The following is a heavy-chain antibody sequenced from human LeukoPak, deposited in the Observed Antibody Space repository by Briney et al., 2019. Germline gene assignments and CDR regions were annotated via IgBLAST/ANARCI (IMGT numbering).Heavy chain of an antibody. D-gene: IGHD6-6*01. CDR1: GGSFSGYY. CDR3: ARRAYSTSYYYYYYMDV. CDR2: INHSGST. Sequence: SSETLSLTCAVYGGSFSGYYWSWIRQPPGKGLEWIGEINHSGSTNYNPSLKSRVTISVDTSKNQFSLKLSSVTAADTAVYYCARRAYSTSYYYYYYMDVWGKGTTVTISS. V-gene: IGHV4-34*01. J-gene: IGHJ6*03.